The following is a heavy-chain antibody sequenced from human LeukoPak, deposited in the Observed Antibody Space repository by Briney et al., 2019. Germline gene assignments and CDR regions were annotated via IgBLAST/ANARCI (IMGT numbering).Heavy chain of an antibody. J-gene: IGHJ4*02. V-gene: IGHV4-34*01. CDR3: VRGHGDIWGMSGY. Sequence: SETLSLTCAVYGGSLSGYWWSWIRQPPGEGLEWIGEISHSGSTNYNPSFKSRVTMSVDTSKNQVSLKLTSVTAGDTAVYYCVRGHGDIWGMSGYWGQGTLVTVSS. D-gene: IGHD3-16*01. CDR1: GGSLSGYW. CDR2: ISHSGST.